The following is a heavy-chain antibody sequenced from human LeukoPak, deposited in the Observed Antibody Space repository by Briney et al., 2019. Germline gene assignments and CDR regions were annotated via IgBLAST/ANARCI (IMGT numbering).Heavy chain of an antibody. D-gene: IGHD3-16*01. Sequence: PGGSLRLSCAASGFTFSSYAIHWVRQAPGKGLEWVSGISGSGGNTYYAEALTGRFTVSRDNSKNTLYLQMNSLRAEDTALYYCAKGGLRGGTYNDDFWGQGTLVTVSS. CDR3: AKGGLRGGTYNDDF. CDR1: GFTFSSYA. CDR2: ISGSGGNT. J-gene: IGHJ4*02. V-gene: IGHV3-23*01.